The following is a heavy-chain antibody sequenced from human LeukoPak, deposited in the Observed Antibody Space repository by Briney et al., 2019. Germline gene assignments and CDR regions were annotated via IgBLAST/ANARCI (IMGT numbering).Heavy chain of an antibody. J-gene: IGHJ6*03. CDR2: ISYDGSNK. Sequence: PGGSLRLSCTVSGFSFSQYGIHWDRQAPGKGLEWVAVISYDGSNKYYADSVKGRFTISRDNSKNTLYLQMNSLRAEDTAVYYCARDIAQDYYYMDVWGKGTTVTVSS. CDR1: GFSFSQYG. D-gene: IGHD2-15*01. V-gene: IGHV3-30*03. CDR3: ARDIAQDYYYMDV.